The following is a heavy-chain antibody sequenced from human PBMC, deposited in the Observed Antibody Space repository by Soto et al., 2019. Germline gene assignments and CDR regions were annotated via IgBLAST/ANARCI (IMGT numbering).Heavy chain of an antibody. CDR3: ARDQGCSGGTCQNWFDP. D-gene: IGHD2-15*01. CDR1: GFTVSSNY. V-gene: IGHV3-53*01. J-gene: IGHJ5*02. CDR2: MYSGGSK. Sequence: PGGSLRLSCAVSGFTVSSNYMIWVRQAPGKGMEWVSVMYSGGSKYYADSVKGRFSISRDNSKNTLYLQMSSLRAEDTAVYYCARDQGCSGGTCQNWFDPWGQGNLVTVSS.